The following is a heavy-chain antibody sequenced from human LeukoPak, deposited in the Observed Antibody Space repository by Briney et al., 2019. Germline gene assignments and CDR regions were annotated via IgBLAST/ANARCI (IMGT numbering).Heavy chain of an antibody. CDR3: AKGFSIVVVPAAMSY. CDR1: GFTFSNYA. V-gene: IGHV3-23*01. D-gene: IGHD2-2*01. CDR2: ISGSGGRT. Sequence: GGSLRLSCAASGFTFSNYAMTWVRQAPGKGLEWVSGISGSGGRTYYADSVKGRFTIPRDNSKNTLYLQMNSLRAEDTAVYYCAKGFSIVVVPAAMSYWGQGTLVTVSS. J-gene: IGHJ4*02.